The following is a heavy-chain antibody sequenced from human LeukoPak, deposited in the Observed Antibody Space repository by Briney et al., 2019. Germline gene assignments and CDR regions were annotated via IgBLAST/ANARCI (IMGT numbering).Heavy chain of an antibody. J-gene: IGHJ4*02. V-gene: IGHV3-33*01. Sequence: GSLRLSCAASGFTFSSYGMHWVRQAPGKGLEWVAVIWYDGSNKYYADSVKGRFTISRDNSKNTLYLQMNSLRAEDTAVYYCARDPASGYSTKRYYFDYWGQGTLVTVSS. D-gene: IGHD6-13*01. CDR2: IWYDGSNK. CDR3: ARDPASGYSTKRYYFDY. CDR1: GFTFSSYG.